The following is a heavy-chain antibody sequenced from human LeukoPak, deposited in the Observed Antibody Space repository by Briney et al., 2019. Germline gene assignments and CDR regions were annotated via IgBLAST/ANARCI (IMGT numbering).Heavy chain of an antibody. CDR1: GFRFSGYA. V-gene: IGHV3-30*03. J-gene: IGHJ4*02. CDR2: ISYDGSNK. CDR3: ASSGSYLTIDY. Sequence: GGSLRLSCAASGFRFSGYAMSWVRQAPGKGLEWVAVISYDGSNKYYADSVKGRFTISRDNSKNTLYLQMNSLRAEDTAVYYCASSGSYLTIDYWGQGTLVTVSS. D-gene: IGHD3-10*01.